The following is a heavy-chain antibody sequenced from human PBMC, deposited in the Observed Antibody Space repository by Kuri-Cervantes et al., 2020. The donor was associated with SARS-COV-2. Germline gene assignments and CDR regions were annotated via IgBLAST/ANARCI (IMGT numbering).Heavy chain of an antibody. D-gene: IGHD5-24*01. CDR1: GSSLSTSGVG. J-gene: IGHJ4*02. CDR2: IDWDDDK. V-gene: IGHV2-70*04. CDR3: ARMGDGYDFEY. Sequence: SGPTLVKPTQTLTLTCTFSGSSLSTSGVGVGWIRQTPGKALEWLARIDWDDDKFYSTSLKSKLIISKDTSKNQVVLTLTNVDPGDTGTYYCARMGDGYDFEYWGQGTVVTVSS.